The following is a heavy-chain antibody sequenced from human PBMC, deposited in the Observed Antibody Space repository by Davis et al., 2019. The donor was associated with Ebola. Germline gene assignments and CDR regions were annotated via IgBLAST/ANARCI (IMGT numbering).Heavy chain of an antibody. D-gene: IGHD6-13*01. V-gene: IGHV3-9*01. CDR2: ISWNSGSI. Sequence: GGSLRLSCAASGFTFDDYAMHWVRQAPGKGLEWVSGISWNSGSIGYADSVKGRFTISRDNAKNSLYLQMNSLRAEDTALYYCAKDWAAAGRYHFDYWGQGTLVTVSS. J-gene: IGHJ4*02. CDR1: GFTFDDYA. CDR3: AKDWAAAGRYHFDY.